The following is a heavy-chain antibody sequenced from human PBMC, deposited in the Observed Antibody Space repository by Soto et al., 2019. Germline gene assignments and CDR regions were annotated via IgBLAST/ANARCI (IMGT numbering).Heavy chain of an antibody. CDR1: GFSISIYY. Sequence: TAETLSITWTVSGFSISIYYWSWIRPPPGKGLEWIGYIYYSGSTNYNPSLKSRVTISVDTSKNQFSLKLSSVTAADTAVYYCARAGAYYYYGMDVWGQGTTVTVSS. CDR2: IYYSGST. J-gene: IGHJ6*02. V-gene: IGHV4-59*01. CDR3: ARAGAYYYYGMDV.